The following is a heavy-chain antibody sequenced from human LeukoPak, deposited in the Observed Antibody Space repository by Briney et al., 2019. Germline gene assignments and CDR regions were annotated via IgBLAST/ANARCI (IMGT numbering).Heavy chain of an antibody. J-gene: IGHJ6*03. V-gene: IGHV3-7*01. D-gene: IGHD6-13*01. CDR2: IKQDESEK. CDR1: GFTFSSYW. CDR3: ARVKQQLVRLLGRDTTYYYYYYMDV. Sequence: GGSLRLSCAASGFTFSSYWMSWVRQAPGEGLEWVANIKQDESEKYYVDSVKGRFTISRDNAKNSLFLQMNSLRAEDTAVYFCARVKQQLVRLLGRDTTYYYYYYMDVWGKGTTVTISS.